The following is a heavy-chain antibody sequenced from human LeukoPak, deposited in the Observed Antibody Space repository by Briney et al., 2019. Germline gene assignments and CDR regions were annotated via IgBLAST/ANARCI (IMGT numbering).Heavy chain of an antibody. Sequence: SETLSLTCTVSGGSISSSSYYWGWIRQPPGKGLEWIGSIYYSGSTYYNPSLTSRVTISVDTSKNQFSLKLSSVTAADTAVYYCARGLRGVTTFDYWGQGTLVTVSS. CDR3: ARGLRGVTTFDY. CDR2: IYYSGST. J-gene: IGHJ4*02. V-gene: IGHV4-39*07. CDR1: GGSISSSSYY. D-gene: IGHD4-17*01.